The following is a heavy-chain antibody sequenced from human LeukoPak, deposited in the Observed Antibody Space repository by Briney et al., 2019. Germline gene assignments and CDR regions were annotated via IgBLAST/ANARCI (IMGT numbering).Heavy chain of an antibody. CDR1: GGSISSSSYY. J-gene: IGHJ4*02. Sequence: SETLSLTCTVSGGSISSSSYYWGWIRQPPGKGLEWIGEINHSGSTNYNPSLKSRVTISVDTSKNQFSLKLSSVTAADTAVYYCARPGYSYGLGYYFDYWGQGTLVTVSS. CDR2: INHSGST. CDR3: ARPGYSYGLGYYFDY. V-gene: IGHV4-39*07. D-gene: IGHD5-18*01.